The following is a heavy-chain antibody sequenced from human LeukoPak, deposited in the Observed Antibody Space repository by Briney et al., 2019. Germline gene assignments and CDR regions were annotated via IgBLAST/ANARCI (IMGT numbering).Heavy chain of an antibody. J-gene: IGHJ4*02. Sequence: GGSLRLALAAYVLTLSNAGIHSVRQATGKGLGWVAVIWYDGSNKYYADSVKGRFTISRDNSKNTLYLQMNSLRAEDTAVYYCARDLSYWGQGTLVTVSS. CDR2: IWYDGSNK. V-gene: IGHV3-33*01. CDR3: ARDLSY. CDR1: VLTLSNAG.